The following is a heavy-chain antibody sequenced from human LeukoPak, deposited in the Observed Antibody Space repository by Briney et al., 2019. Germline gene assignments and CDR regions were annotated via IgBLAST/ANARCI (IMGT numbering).Heavy chain of an antibody. V-gene: IGHV4-61*01. CDR3: ARLRYCSSTSCPGGWFDP. CDR2: IYYSGST. J-gene: IGHJ5*02. CDR1: GGSISSSSYY. D-gene: IGHD2-2*01. Sequence: SETLSLTCTVSGGSISSSSYYWSWIRQPPGKGLEWIGYIYYSGSTNYNPSLKSRVTISVDTSKNQFSLKLSSVTAADTAVYYCARLRYCSSTSCPGGWFDPWGQGTLVTVSS.